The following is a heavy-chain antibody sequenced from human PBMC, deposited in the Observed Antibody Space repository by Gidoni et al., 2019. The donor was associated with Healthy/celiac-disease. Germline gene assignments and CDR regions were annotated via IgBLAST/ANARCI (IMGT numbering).Heavy chain of an antibody. V-gene: IGHV1-18*01. J-gene: IGHJ3*02. CDR2: ISAYNGNT. CDR3: ARDSSFTGGYCSSTSCYHDAFDI. Sequence: QVQLVQSGAEVKKPGASVKVSCKASGYTFTSYGISWVRTAPGQGLEWMGWISAYNGNTNDAQKRQGRVTMTTDTSTSTAYMELRSLRSDDTAVYYCARDSSFTGGYCSSTSCYHDAFDIWGQGTMVTVSS. CDR1: GYTFTSYG. D-gene: IGHD2-2*01.